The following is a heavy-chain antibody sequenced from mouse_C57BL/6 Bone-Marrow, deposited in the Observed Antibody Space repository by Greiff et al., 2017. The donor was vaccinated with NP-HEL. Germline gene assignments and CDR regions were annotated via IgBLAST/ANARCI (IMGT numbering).Heavy chain of an antibody. D-gene: IGHD1-1*01. J-gene: IGHJ3*01. Sequence: QVQLQQSGAELVKPGASVKLSCKASGYTFTSYWMHWVKQRPGQGLEWIGMIHPNSGSTNYNEKFKSKATLTVDKSSSTAYMQLSSLTSEDSAVYYCARAPHYYGSSYGAYWGQGTLVTVSA. CDR1: GYTFTSYW. CDR3: ARAPHYYGSSYGAY. CDR2: IHPNSGST. V-gene: IGHV1-64*01.